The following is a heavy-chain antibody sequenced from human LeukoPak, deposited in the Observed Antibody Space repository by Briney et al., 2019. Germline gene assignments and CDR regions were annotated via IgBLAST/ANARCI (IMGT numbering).Heavy chain of an antibody. CDR1: GFSFSNYD. CDR2: ISSNGGST. Sequence: GGSLRPSCSASGFSFSNYDMHWVRQAPGKGLEYVSAISSNGGSTYYADSVKGRLTISRDNSTNTLYLHMSSPRPEDTAVYFCVKDIMGSTDYYYGLDVWGQGTTVTVSS. D-gene: IGHD3-10*01. CDR3: VKDIMGSTDYYYGLDV. V-gene: IGHV3-64D*09. J-gene: IGHJ6*02.